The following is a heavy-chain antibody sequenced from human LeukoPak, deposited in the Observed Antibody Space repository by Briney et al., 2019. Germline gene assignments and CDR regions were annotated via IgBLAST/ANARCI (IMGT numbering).Heavy chain of an antibody. Sequence: PSETLSLTCTVSGGSISSYYWSWIRQPPGKGLEWIGYIYYSGSTNYNPSLTSRVTISVDTSKNQFSLRLTSVTAADTAVYFCARHGIWFGDTNRWFDPWGQGTLVTASS. J-gene: IGHJ5*02. CDR2: IYYSGST. V-gene: IGHV4-59*08. CDR1: GGSISSYY. D-gene: IGHD3-10*01. CDR3: ARHGIWFGDTNRWFDP.